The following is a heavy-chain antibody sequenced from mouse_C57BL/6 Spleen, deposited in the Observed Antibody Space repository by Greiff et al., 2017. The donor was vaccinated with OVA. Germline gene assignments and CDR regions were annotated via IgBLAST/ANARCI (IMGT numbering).Heavy chain of an antibody. D-gene: IGHD2-4*01. J-gene: IGHJ3*01. CDR3: ARYYYDYDGFAY. CDR2: INPSSGYT. Sequence: QVQLQQSGAELARPGASVKMSCKASGYTFTSYTMHWVKQRPGQGLEWIGYINPSSGYTKYNQKFKDKATLTADKSSSTAYMQLSSLTSADSAVYYCARYYYDYDGFAYWGQGTLVTVSA. V-gene: IGHV1-4*01. CDR1: GYTFTSYT.